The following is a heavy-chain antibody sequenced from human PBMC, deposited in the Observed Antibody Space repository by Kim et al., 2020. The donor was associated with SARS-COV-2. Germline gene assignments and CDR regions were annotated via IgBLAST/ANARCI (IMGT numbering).Heavy chain of an antibody. CDR2: INHSANT. CDR3: ARARPLPCESPPHLHYFD. Sequence: SETLSLTCAVYGGSFSGYYWSWIRQPPGEGLEWIGEINHSANTIYNPSFKSRVTISVDTSKNHFSLTLSSVTAADTAIYYCARARPLPCESPPHLHYFD. J-gene: IGHJ4*01. V-gene: IGHV4-34*01. CDR1: GGSFSGYY.